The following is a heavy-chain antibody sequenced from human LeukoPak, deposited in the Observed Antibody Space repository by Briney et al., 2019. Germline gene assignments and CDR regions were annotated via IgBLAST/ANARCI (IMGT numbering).Heavy chain of an antibody. V-gene: IGHV1-2*02. CDR3: ARVGDSSGYFPFDY. J-gene: IGHJ4*02. D-gene: IGHD3-22*01. CDR1: GYTFTGYY. CDR2: INPNSGGT. Sequence: ASVKVSCKASGYTFTGYYMHWVRRAPGQGLEWMGWINPNSGGTNYAQKFQGRVTMTRDTSISTAYMELSRLRSDDTAVYYCARVGDSSGYFPFDYWGQGTLVTVSS.